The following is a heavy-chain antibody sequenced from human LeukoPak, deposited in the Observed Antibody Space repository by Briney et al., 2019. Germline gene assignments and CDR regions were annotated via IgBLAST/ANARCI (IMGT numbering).Heavy chain of an antibody. D-gene: IGHD7-27*01. V-gene: IGHV3-23*01. CDR3: AKDGGLWVSAHWGDS. Sequence: GGSLRLPCAASGFTFSSYTMSWVRQAPGKGLEWVSTITTSDGNTYYADSVKGRFTVSRDNSKNTLFLQMNSLRAEDTAVYYCAKDGGLWVSAHWGDSWGRGTLVTVSS. CDR1: GFTFSSYT. CDR2: ITTSDGNT. J-gene: IGHJ4*02.